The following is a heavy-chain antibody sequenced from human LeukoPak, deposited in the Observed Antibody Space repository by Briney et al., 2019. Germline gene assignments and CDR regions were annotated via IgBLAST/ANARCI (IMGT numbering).Heavy chain of an antibody. CDR2: IYYSGST. CDR1: GGSISSYY. V-gene: IGHV4-59*01. Sequence: SETLSLTCTVSGGSISSYYWSWIRQPPGKGLEWIGYIYYSGSTNYNPSLKSRVTISVDTSKNQFSLKLSSVTAADTAVYYCARGQWLAHPSDYWGQGTLVTVSS. D-gene: IGHD6-19*01. CDR3: ARGQWLAHPSDY. J-gene: IGHJ4*02.